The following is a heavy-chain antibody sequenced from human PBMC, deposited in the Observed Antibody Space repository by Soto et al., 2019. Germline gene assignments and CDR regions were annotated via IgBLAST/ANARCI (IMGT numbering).Heavy chain of an antibody. D-gene: IGHD6-6*01. CDR2: IYHSGST. J-gene: IGHJ5*02. CDR1: GYSISSGYY. Sequence: SETLSLTCAVSGYSISSGYYWGWIRQPPGKGLEWIGSIYHSGSTYYNPSLESRVTMSVDTSKNQFSLKLSSVTPTDTAVYYCARRSSSSLGSLFDPWGRGILVTVSS. CDR3: ARRSSSSLGSLFDP. V-gene: IGHV4-38-2*01.